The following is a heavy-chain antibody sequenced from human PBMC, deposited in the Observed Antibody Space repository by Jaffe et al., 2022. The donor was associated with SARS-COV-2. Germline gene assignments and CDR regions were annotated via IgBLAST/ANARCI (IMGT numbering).Heavy chain of an antibody. CDR1: GFTVSNYY. CDR2: IYNSGST. J-gene: IGHJ4*02. Sequence: EVQLVESGGGLVQPGGSLRLSCAASGFTVSNYYMSWVRQAPGKGLEWVSTIYNSGSTYYADSVRGRLTISRDNSKNTLFLQMNSVRAEDTAVYYCAREVRPTGDYDYFDSWGQGALVTVSS. CDR3: AREVRPTGDYDYFDS. D-gene: IGHD4-17*01. V-gene: IGHV3-66*02.